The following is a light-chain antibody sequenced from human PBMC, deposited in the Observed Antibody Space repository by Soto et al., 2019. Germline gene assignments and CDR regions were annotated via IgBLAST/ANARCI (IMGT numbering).Light chain of an antibody. CDR1: SSDVGGYNY. CDR2: DVT. V-gene: IGLV2-11*01. Sequence: QSVLTQPRSVSGSPGQSVTISCTGTSSDVGGYNYVSWYQQHPGKAPKLMIYDVTKRPSGVPDRFSGSKSGKTASLTISGLQAEDEADYYCCSYAGSYWDVVFGGGTKLTVL. CDR3: CSYAGSYWDVV. J-gene: IGLJ2*01.